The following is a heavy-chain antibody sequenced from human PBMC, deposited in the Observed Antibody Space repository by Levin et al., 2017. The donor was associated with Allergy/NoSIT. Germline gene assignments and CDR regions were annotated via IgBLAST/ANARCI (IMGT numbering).Heavy chain of an antibody. CDR1: GFTFSNAW. J-gene: IGHJ4*02. CDR3: TTEVVPRSGSYAFDY. Sequence: GGSLRLSCAASGFTFSNAWMSWVRQAPGKGLEWVGRIKSKTDGGTTDYAAPVKGRFTISRDDSKNTLYLQMNSLKTEDTAVYYCTTEVVPRSGSYAFDYWGQGTLVTVSS. V-gene: IGHV3-15*01. CDR2: IKSKTDGGTT. D-gene: IGHD3-10*01.